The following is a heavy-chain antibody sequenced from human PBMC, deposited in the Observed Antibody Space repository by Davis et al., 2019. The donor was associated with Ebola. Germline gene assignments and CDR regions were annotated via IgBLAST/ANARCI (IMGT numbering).Heavy chain of an antibody. V-gene: IGHV4-34*01. CDR1: GGSFSGYY. D-gene: IGHD1-14*01. CDR3: ARGWETGRLFDI. J-gene: IGHJ3*02. CDR2: INHGGST. Sequence: SETLSLTCAVYGGSFSGYYWSWIRQPPGKGLEWIGEINHGGSTNYNPSLESRVTLSVDTSKNQFSLRLSSVTAADTAVYYCARGWETGRLFDIWGQGRKLTVSS.